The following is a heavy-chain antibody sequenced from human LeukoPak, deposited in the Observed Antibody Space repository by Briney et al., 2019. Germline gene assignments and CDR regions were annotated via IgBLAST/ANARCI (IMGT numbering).Heavy chain of an antibody. CDR1: GFTVSSNY. Sequence: PGGSLRLCCAASGFTVSSNYMSWVRQAPGKGLEWVSVIYSGGSTYYADSVKGRFTISRDNSKNTLYLQMNSLRAEDTAVYYCASVDTAMVTGYWGQGTLVTVSS. CDR2: IYSGGST. D-gene: IGHD5-18*01. V-gene: IGHV3-53*01. CDR3: ASVDTAMVTGY. J-gene: IGHJ4*02.